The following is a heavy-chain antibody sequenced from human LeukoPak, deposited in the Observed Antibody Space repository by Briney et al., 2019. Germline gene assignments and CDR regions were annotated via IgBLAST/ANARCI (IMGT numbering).Heavy chain of an antibody. Sequence: ASVKVSCKASGYTFTSYYMHWVRQAPGQGLEWMGIINPSGGTNYAQKFQGRVTMTRDTSISTAYMELSRLRSDDTAVYYCARPNPGIAAAGTPGGFDPWGQGTLVTVSS. CDR3: ARPNPGIAAAGTPGGFDP. CDR2: INPSGGT. D-gene: IGHD6-13*01. V-gene: IGHV1-2*02. CDR1: GYTFTSYY. J-gene: IGHJ5*02.